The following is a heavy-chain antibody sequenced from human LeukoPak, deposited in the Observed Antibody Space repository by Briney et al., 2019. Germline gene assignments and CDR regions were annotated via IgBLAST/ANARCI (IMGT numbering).Heavy chain of an antibody. CDR3: AREGASWAFDI. CDR1: GFTFSSYA. D-gene: IGHD4/OR15-4a*01. Sequence: PGGSLRLSCAASGFTFSSYAMHWVRQAPGKGLEWVAVISYDGSNKYYADSVKGRLTISRDNSKNTLYLQMNSLRAEDTAVYYCAREGASWAFDIWGQGTMDTVSS. V-gene: IGHV3-30-3*01. CDR2: ISYDGSNK. J-gene: IGHJ3*02.